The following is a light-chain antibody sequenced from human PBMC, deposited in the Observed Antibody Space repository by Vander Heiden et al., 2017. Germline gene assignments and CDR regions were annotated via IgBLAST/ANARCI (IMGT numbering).Light chain of an antibody. CDR2: GAS. V-gene: IGKV3-15*01. J-gene: IGKJ1*01. CDR1: QSISSK. CDR3: QQYYNDWPRT. Sequence: EIMMTQSPATLSVSPGERATLSCRASQSISSKLSWYQQKPGRAPRLLIYGASTSVTGVSARFSGSGSGTEFTLTISNLQSEDFAVYFCQQYYNDWPRTFGQGTKVEIK.